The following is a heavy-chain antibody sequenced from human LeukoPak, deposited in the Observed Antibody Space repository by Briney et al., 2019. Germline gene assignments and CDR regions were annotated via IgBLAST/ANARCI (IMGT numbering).Heavy chain of an antibody. V-gene: IGHV3-48*04. CDR3: ARDVPTIVGALDY. Sequence: PGGSLRLSCAASGFTFSSYSMNWVRRAPGKGLEWVSYINSNSRTIHYADSVKGRFTISRDNAKNSLYLQMNGLRAEDTAVYYCARDVPTIVGALDYWGQGTLVTVSS. CDR2: INSNSRTI. D-gene: IGHD1-26*01. J-gene: IGHJ4*02. CDR1: GFTFSSYS.